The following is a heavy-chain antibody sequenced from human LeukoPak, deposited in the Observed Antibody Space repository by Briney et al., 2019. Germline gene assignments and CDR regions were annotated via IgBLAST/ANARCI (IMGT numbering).Heavy chain of an antibody. D-gene: IGHD1-14*01. CDR1: GFAFNKYG. Sequence: GAPVKVSCKASGFAFNKYGFSWVRQAPGQGPEWLGWISAYDGRTNYAQNLQGRLTLTTDTSTTTAYMELRSLTSDDTAVYYCARDPSNTVGRNIYFDYWGQGTLVTVSS. CDR3: ARDPSNTVGRNIYFDY. J-gene: IGHJ4*02. V-gene: IGHV1-18*01. CDR2: ISAYDGRT.